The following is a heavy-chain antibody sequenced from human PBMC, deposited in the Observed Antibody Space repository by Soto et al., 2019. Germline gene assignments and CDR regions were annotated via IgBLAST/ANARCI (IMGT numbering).Heavy chain of an antibody. Sequence: GSLRLSCAASGFTFSSYAMSWVRQAPGKGLEWVSAISGSGGSTYYADSVKGRFTISRDNSKNTLYLQMNSLRAEDTAVYYCAKDIVVVPAANYYYYGMDVRGQGTTVTVSS. CDR2: ISGSGGST. J-gene: IGHJ6*02. CDR1: GFTFSSYA. D-gene: IGHD2-2*01. CDR3: AKDIVVVPAANYYYYGMDV. V-gene: IGHV3-23*01.